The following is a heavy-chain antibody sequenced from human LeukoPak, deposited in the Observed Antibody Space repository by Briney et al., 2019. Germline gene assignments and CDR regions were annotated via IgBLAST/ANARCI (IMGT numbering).Heavy chain of an antibody. CDR3: AKMGCSGGSCYQYDAFDI. D-gene: IGHD2-15*01. CDR2: IWYDGSNK. V-gene: IGHV3-33*06. CDR1: GFTFSSYG. J-gene: IGHJ3*02. Sequence: GGSLRLSCAASGFTFSSYGMHWVRQAPGKGLEWVAVIWYDGSNKYYADSVKGRFTISRDNSKNTLYLQMNSLRAEDTAVYYCAKMGCSGGSCYQYDAFDIWGQGTMVTVSS.